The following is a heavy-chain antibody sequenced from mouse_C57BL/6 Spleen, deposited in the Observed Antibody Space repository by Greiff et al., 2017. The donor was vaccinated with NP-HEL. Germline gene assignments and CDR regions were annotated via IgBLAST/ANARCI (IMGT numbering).Heavy chain of an antibody. V-gene: IGHV5-4*01. CDR3: AREGTYWYFDV. CDR1: GFTFSSYA. Sequence: EVQGVESGGGLVKPGGSLKLSCAASGFTFSSYAMSWVRQTPEKRLEWVATISDGGSYTYYPDNVKGRFTISRDNAKNNLYLQMSHLKSEDTAMYYCAREGTYWYFDVWGTGTTVTVSS. CDR2: ISDGGSYT. D-gene: IGHD3-3*01. J-gene: IGHJ1*03.